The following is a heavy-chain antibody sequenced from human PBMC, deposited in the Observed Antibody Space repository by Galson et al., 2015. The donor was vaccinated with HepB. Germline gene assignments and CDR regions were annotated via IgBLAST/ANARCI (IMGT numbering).Heavy chain of an antibody. V-gene: IGHV4-59*08. CDR2: IYYSGST. CDR1: GGSISSYY. Sequence: QVQLQESGPGLVKPSETLSLTCTVSGGSISSYYWSWIRQPPGKGLEWIGYIYYSGSTNYNPSLKSRVTISVDTSKNQFSLKLSSVTAADTAVYYCARLGSSVVAATPLDYWGQGTLVTVSS. J-gene: IGHJ4*02. D-gene: IGHD2-15*01. CDR3: ARLGSSVVAATPLDY.